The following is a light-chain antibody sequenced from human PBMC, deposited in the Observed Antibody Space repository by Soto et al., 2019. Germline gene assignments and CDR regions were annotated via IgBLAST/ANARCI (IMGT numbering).Light chain of an antibody. J-gene: IGKJ1*01. Sequence: DIQMTQSPSTLSASVGDRVTITCRASQSISSWLAWYQQKPGKAPKLLIYDASSLESGVPSRFSGSGSGTKFTLTISSLQPEYFATYYCQQYNSPQSTFGQGTKVEIK. CDR2: DAS. CDR1: QSISSW. CDR3: QQYNSPQST. V-gene: IGKV1-5*01.